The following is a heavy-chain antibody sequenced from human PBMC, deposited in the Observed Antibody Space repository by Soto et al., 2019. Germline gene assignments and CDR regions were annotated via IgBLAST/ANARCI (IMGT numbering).Heavy chain of an antibody. CDR1: GFTFSSYG. CDR3: AKSSGSGIAARPTTHPYFYYYGMDV. J-gene: IGHJ6*02. Sequence: GGSLRLSCAASGFTFSSYGMHWVRQAPGKGLEWVAVISYDGSNKYYADSVKGRFTISRDNSKNTLYLQMNSLRAEDTAVYYCAKSSGSGIAARPTTHPYFYYYGMDVWGQGTTVTVSS. CDR2: ISYDGSNK. D-gene: IGHD6-6*01. V-gene: IGHV3-30*18.